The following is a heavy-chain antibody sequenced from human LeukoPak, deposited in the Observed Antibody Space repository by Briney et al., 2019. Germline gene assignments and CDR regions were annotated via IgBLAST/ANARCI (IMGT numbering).Heavy chain of an antibody. D-gene: IGHD1-26*01. CDR3: TTVNSGSHGY. Sequence: GGSLRLSCAASGFTFNKAWMSWVRQAPGKGLEWVGRIKSKTDGGTTNYAAPVKGRFTISRDDSKNSLYLQMNSLKTEDTAVYYCTTVNSGSHGYWGQGTLVTVSS. CDR2: IKSKTDGGTT. J-gene: IGHJ4*02. V-gene: IGHV3-15*01. CDR1: GFTFNKAW.